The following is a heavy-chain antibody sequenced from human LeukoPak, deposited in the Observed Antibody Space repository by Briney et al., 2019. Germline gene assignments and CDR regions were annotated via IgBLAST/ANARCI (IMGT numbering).Heavy chain of an antibody. V-gene: IGHV3-23*01. Sequence: TGGSLRLSCAAPGFTFSSYAMSWVRQAPGKGLEWVAAISGSGGSTYYADSVKGRFTISRDNSKNTLYLQMNSLRAEDTAVYYCAKNSDAYDSSGYYDYWGQGTLVTVSS. CDR1: GFTFSSYA. CDR2: ISGSGGST. D-gene: IGHD3-22*01. CDR3: AKNSDAYDSSGYYDY. J-gene: IGHJ4*02.